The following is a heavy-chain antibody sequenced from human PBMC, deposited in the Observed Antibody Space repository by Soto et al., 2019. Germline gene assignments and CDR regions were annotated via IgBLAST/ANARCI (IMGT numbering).Heavy chain of an antibody. J-gene: IGHJ6*02. Sequence: GASVKVSCKASGYTFTSYGISWVRQAPGQGLEWMGWISAYNGNTNYAQKLQGRVTMTTDTSTSTAYMELRSLRSDDTAVYYCASAFYGSGRPPLYYYYGMDVWGQGTTVTVSS. CDR2: ISAYNGNT. CDR1: GYTFTSYG. V-gene: IGHV1-18*01. D-gene: IGHD3-10*01. CDR3: ASAFYGSGRPPLYYYYGMDV.